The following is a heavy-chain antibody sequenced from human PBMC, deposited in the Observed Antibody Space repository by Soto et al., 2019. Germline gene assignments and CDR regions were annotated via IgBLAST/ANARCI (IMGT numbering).Heavy chain of an antibody. CDR3: AADLPDRGGFNHPPPY. CDR1: GFNFTSSA. CDR2: IAVGSGNT. V-gene: IGHV1-58*02. D-gene: IGHD3-22*01. Sequence: SVKVSCKASGFNFTSSAMQWVRQARGQRLEWIGWIAVGSGNTNYAQKFQERLTITRDMSTSTAYMELSSLKSEDTAVYYCAADLPDRGGFNHPPPYWGEETLVTVSS. J-gene: IGHJ4*02.